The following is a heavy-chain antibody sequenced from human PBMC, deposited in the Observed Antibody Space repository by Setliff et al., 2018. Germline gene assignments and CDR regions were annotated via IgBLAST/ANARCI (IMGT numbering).Heavy chain of an antibody. J-gene: IGHJ4*02. CDR1: GGSVRSHY. D-gene: IGHD3-16*01. Sequence: PSETLSLTCTVSGGSVRSHYWSWIRHSPGKGLEWIGRIYTTWSTNYNPSLRSRVSISLDTSKSQFFLKLNSVTAADTALYYCAIGGGYCDFFDCFPFDNWGQGFLVTVSS. CDR2: IYTTWST. CDR3: AIGGGYCDFFDCFPFDN. V-gene: IGHV4-4*08.